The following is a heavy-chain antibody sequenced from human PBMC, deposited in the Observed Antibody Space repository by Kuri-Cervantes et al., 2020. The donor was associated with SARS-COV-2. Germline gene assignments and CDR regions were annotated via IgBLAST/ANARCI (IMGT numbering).Heavy chain of an antibody. J-gene: IGHJ2*01. V-gene: IGHV4-34*01. D-gene: IGHD2-2*01. CDR2: INHSGST. Sequence: SETLSLTCTVSGGSISSHYWSWIRQPPGKGLEWIGEINHSGSTNYNPSLKSRVTISVDTSKNQFSLKLSSVTAADTAVYYCARYGDIVVVPAASYWYFDLWGRGTLVTVSS. CDR3: ARYGDIVVVPAASYWYFDL. CDR1: GGSISSHY.